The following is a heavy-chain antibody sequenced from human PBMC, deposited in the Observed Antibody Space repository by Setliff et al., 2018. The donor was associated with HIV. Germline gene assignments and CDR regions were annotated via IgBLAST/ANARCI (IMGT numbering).Heavy chain of an antibody. Sequence: SETLSLTCTVSGDPIFIGGYYWSWVRQHPGGGLEWIGYIYHTGKTYYNPSLQSRIIMSLDMSQNQFSLKLSSVTAADTAVYYCAKEGNSVDNWLDPWGPGTLVTVSS. V-gene: IGHV4-31*03. CDR1: GDPIFIGGYY. D-gene: IGHD1-26*01. J-gene: IGHJ5*02. CDR3: AKEGNSVDNWLDP. CDR2: IYHTGKT.